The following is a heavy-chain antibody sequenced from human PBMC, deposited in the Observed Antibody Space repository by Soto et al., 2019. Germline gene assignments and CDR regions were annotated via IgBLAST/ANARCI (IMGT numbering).Heavy chain of an antibody. CDR3: AKDPLVSSFYYYGMDV. J-gene: IGHJ6*02. CDR2: ISGSGGST. CDR1: GFTFSSYS. D-gene: IGHD6-6*01. V-gene: IGHV3-23*01. Sequence: GGSLRLSCAASGFTFSSYSMSWVRQAPGKGLEWVSAISGSGGSTYYADSVKGRFTISRDNSKNTLYLQMNSLRAEDTAVYYCAKDPLVSSFYYYGMDVWGQGTTVTAP.